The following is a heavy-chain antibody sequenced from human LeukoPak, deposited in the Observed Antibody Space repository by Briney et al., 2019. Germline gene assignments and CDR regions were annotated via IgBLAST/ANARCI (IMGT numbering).Heavy chain of an antibody. Sequence: GGSLRLSCAASGFTFSSYAMNWVRQAPGKGLEWVSSISRSSSYIYYADSVKGRFTISRDNAKNSLYLQMSSLRAEDTAVYYCARDFGDYAWGQGSLVTVSS. CDR2: ISRSSSYI. CDR3: ARDFGDYA. J-gene: IGHJ4*02. V-gene: IGHV3-21*01. CDR1: GFTFSSYA. D-gene: IGHD4-17*01.